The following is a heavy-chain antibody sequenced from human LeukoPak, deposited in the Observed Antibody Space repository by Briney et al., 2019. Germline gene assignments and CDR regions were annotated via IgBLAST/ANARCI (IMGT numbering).Heavy chain of an antibody. Sequence: ASVKVSCKVSGYTLTELSMHWVRQAPGKGLEWMGGFDPEDGETIYAQKFQGRVTMTEDTSTDTAYMELSSLRSEDTAVYYCATSLYLDWLLNYWGQGTLVTVSS. V-gene: IGHV1-24*01. J-gene: IGHJ4*02. CDR3: ATSLYLDWLLNY. D-gene: IGHD3-9*01. CDR2: FDPEDGET. CDR1: GYTLTELS.